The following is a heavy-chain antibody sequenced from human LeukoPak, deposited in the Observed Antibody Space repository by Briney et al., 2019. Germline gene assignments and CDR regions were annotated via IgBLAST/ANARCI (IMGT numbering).Heavy chain of an antibody. CDR2: ISGSGGST. CDR1: GFTFSSYA. CDR3: AKAYYDILAGGY. V-gene: IGHV3-23*01. Sequence: LPGGSLRLSCAASGFTFSSYAMSWVRQAPGKGLEWVSAISGSGGSTYYADSVKGRFTISRDDSKNTLYLQMNSLRAEDTAVYYCAKAYYDILAGGYWGQGTLVTVSS. J-gene: IGHJ4*02. D-gene: IGHD3-9*01.